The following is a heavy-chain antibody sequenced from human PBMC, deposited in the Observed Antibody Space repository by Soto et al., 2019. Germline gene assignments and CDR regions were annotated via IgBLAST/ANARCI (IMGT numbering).Heavy chain of an antibody. Sequence: PGMSARLSFAASGFTFKIDAMTCVRQAPGKGLEWVSVISGSGDSTTYEDSVKGRFTISRDNSKNTLYLQMNSLRADYTAVYYGAAGGYGSSWYADDWGQGCLVTVSS. J-gene: IGHJ4*02. CDR2: ISGSGDST. CDR1: GFTFKIDA. V-gene: IGHV3-23*01. D-gene: IGHD6-13*01. CDR3: AAGGYGSSWYADD.